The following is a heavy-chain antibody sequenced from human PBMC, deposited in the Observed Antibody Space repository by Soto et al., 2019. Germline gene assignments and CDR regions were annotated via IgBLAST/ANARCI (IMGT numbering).Heavy chain of an antibody. CDR1: GFSLSTSGVG. D-gene: IGHD3-22*01. J-gene: IGHJ3*02. V-gene: IGHV2-5*02. Sequence: QITLKESGPTLVKPTQTLTLTCTFSGFSLSTSGVGVGWIRQPPGKALEWLALIYWDDDTRSSPSLKSRLTITNDTSKNQVVLTMTNMDPVDTATYYCAHLYYYDSSGYYGGSDAFDIWGQVTMVTVAS. CDR3: AHLYYYDSSGYYGGSDAFDI. CDR2: IYWDDDT.